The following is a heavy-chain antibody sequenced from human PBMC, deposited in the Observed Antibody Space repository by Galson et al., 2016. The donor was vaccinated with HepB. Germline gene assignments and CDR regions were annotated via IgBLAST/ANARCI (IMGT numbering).Heavy chain of an antibody. J-gene: IGHJ6*02. V-gene: IGHV3-21*01. CDR3: ARDFGYCSSTSCYKGGLFYYYGMDV. Sequence: LRLSCAASGFTFSTYNMNWVRQAPGKGLEWVSSISNSNSYIYYTDSVKGRFTLSRDNAKNSLYLQMNSLRAEDTAVCYCARDFGYCSSTSCYKGGLFYYYGMDVWGQGTTVTVSS. CDR1: GFTFSTYN. CDR2: ISNSNSYI. D-gene: IGHD2-2*02.